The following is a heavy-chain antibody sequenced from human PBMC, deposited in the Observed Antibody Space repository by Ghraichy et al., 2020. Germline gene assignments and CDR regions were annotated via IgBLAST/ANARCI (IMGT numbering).Heavy chain of an antibody. CDR1: GFTFSSYS. J-gene: IGHJ4*02. Sequence: GGSLRLSCAASGFTFSSYSMNWVRQAPGKGLEWVSYISLSSSYKYYADSVKGRFTISRDNAKNSLYLQMNSLRAEDTAVYYCARDRDGSYCYCGQKTLFTVPS. V-gene: IGHV3-21*01. D-gene: IGHD1-26*01. CDR2: ISLSSSYK. CDR3: ARDRDGSYCY.